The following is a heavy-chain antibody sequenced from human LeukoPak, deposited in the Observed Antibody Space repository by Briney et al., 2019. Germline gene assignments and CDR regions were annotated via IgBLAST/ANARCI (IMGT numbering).Heavy chain of an antibody. CDR3: ARRIRQQLLNWFDP. CDR2: INHSGST. V-gene: IGHV4-34*01. J-gene: IGHJ5*02. CDR1: GGSFSGYY. D-gene: IGHD6-13*01. Sequence: PSETLSLTCAVYGGSFSGYYWSWIRQPPGKGLEWLGEINHSGSTNYNPSLKSRVTISVDTSKNQFSLKLSSVTAADTAVYYCARRIRQQLLNWFDPWGQGTLVTVSS.